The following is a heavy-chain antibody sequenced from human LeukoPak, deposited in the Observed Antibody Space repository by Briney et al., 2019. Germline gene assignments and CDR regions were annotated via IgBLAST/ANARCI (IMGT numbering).Heavy chain of an antibody. J-gene: IGHJ5*02. Sequence: PSETLFLTCAVYGWSFSGYYWSWIRQPPGKGLEGIGEINHSGSTNYNPSLKSRVTISVDTSKNQFSLKLSSVTAADTAVYYCASRIIDVDTAMVCAWFDPWGQGTLVTVSS. D-gene: IGHD5-18*01. CDR1: GWSFSGYY. CDR3: ASRIIDVDTAMVCAWFDP. V-gene: IGHV4-34*01. CDR2: INHSGST.